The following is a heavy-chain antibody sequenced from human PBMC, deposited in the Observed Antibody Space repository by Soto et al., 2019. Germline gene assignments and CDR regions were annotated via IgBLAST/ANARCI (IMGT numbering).Heavy chain of an antibody. CDR1: GFTFSDYY. V-gene: IGHV3-11*05. D-gene: IGHD6-13*01. Sequence: GGSLRLSCVASGFTFSDYYMSWIRQAPGKGLEWVSYISSSSSYTNYADSVKGRFTISRDNAKNSLYLQMNSLRAEDTAVYYCARVFYSSSWGAYYYGMDVWGQGTTVTVSS. CDR2: ISSSSSYT. J-gene: IGHJ6*02. CDR3: ARVFYSSSWGAYYYGMDV.